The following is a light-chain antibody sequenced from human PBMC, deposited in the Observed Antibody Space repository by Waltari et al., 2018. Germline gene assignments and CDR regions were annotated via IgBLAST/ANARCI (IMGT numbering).Light chain of an antibody. V-gene: IGKV3-20*01. J-gene: IGKJ4*01. Sequence: EIVLTQSPGTLSLSPGERATLSCRASQTVSSIYLSWYQQKPGQAPRLLIYGTSTRPTGIPDRFSGSGSGTDFTLTISRLEPEDFAVYYCQQYDGIVLTFGGGTKAEI. CDR2: GTS. CDR3: QQYDGIVLT. CDR1: QTVSSIY.